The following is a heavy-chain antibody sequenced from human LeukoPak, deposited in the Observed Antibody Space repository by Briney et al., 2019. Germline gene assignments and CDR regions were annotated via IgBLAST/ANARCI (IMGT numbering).Heavy chain of an antibody. Sequence: GGSLRLSRTTSGFTFSDYYMDWVRQAPGKGLEWVARTRNKANGYSREYAASVNGRFTISRDDADNSLNLQMNSLKIEDTAVYFCARGSSKSGWRDLDCWGQGTLVTVSS. CDR3: ARGSSKSGWRDLDC. V-gene: IGHV3-72*01. CDR2: TRNKANGYSR. J-gene: IGHJ4*02. D-gene: IGHD6-25*01. CDR1: GFTFSDYY.